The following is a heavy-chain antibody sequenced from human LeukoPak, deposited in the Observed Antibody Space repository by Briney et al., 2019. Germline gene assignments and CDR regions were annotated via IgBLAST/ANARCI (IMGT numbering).Heavy chain of an antibody. V-gene: IGHV1-2*02. CDR1: GYTFTGYY. CDR2: INSNSGGT. D-gene: IGHD3-22*01. CDR3: AHDYYDSSGYYGR. Sequence: ASVKVSCKASGYTFTGYYMHWVRQAPGQGLEWMGWINSNSGGTNYAQKFQGRVTMTRDTSISTAYMELSRLRSDDTAVYYCAHDYYDSSGYYGRWGQGTLVTVSS. J-gene: IGHJ4*02.